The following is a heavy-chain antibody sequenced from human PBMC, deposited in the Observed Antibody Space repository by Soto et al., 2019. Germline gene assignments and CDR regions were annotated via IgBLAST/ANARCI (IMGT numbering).Heavy chain of an antibody. CDR2: ISAYNGNT. J-gene: IGHJ5*02. D-gene: IGHD5-18*01. CDR1: GYTFTSYG. CDR3: ASFQGYSYRNNWFDP. V-gene: IGHV1-18*01. Sequence: QVQLVQSGAEVKKPGASVKVSCKASGYTFTSYGISWVRQAPGQGLEWMGWISAYNGNTNYAQKLQGRVTMTTDTSTSTADMELRSLRSDDTAVYYCASFQGYSYRNNWFDPWGQGTLVTVSS.